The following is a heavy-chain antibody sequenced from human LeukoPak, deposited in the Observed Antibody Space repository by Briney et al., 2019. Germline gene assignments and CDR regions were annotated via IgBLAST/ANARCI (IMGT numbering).Heavy chain of an antibody. V-gene: IGHV4-31*03. CDR1: GGSISSGGYY. D-gene: IGHD3-3*01. J-gene: IGHJ5*02. CDR2: IYYSGST. CDR3: ARDGRPMEGYDFWSGQPRAGWFDP. Sequence: PSETLPLTCTVSGGSISSGGYYWSWIRQHPGKGLEWIGYIYYSGSTYYNPSLKSRVTISVDTSKNQFSLKLSSVTAADTAVYYCARDGRPMEGYDFWSGQPRAGWFDPWGQGTLVTVSS.